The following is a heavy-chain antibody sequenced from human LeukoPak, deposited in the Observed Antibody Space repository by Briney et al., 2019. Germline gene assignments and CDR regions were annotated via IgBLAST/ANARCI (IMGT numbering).Heavy chain of an antibody. J-gene: IGHJ5*02. D-gene: IGHD6-19*01. CDR2: MNTDGSTI. CDR1: GFIFSNYW. V-gene: IGHV3-74*01. CDR3: ATAGKYRFDN. Sequence: GGSLRLSCAASGFIFSNYWMHWVRQAPGEELVWVSRMNTDGSTINYADYVKGRFTISRDNAKNTLYLQMNSLTTEDTAVYYCATAGKYRFDNWGQGILVAVSS.